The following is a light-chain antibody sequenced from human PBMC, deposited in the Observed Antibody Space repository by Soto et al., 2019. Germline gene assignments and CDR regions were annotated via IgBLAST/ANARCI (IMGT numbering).Light chain of an antibody. CDR3: QSYDNSLTAWV. V-gene: IGLV1-40*01. Sequence: QSALTQPPSVSGAPGQRVTISCTGSGSNFGAGYDVHWYQQLPGTAPKLLIYGNSNRPSGVPDRFSGSKSGTSASLAITGLQTEDEAHYYCQSYDNSLTAWVFGGGTKLTVL. CDR1: GSNFGAGYD. CDR2: GNS. J-gene: IGLJ3*02.